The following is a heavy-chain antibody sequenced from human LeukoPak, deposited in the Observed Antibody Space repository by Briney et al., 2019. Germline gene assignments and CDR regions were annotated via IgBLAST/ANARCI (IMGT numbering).Heavy chain of an antibody. Sequence: PPETLSLTCTVSGGSISSTSYYWGWIRQPPGKGLEWIGYIYYSGSTYYNPSLKSRVTISVDTSKNQFSLKLTSVTAADTAVYYCARRDTDIVGATDAFDIWGQGTMVTVSS. J-gene: IGHJ3*02. D-gene: IGHD1-26*01. V-gene: IGHV4-39*01. CDR3: ARRDTDIVGATDAFDI. CDR1: GGSISSTSYY. CDR2: IYYSGST.